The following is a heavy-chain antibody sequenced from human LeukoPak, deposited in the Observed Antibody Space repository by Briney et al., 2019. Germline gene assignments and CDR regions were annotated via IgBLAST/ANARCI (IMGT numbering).Heavy chain of an antibody. V-gene: IGHV4-61*02. CDR1: GGSISSGSYY. CDR2: IYTSGST. CDR3: ARTHSSGWSGSYWYFDL. Sequence: PSQTLSLTCTVSGGSISSGSYYWSWIRQPAGKGLEWIGRIYTSGSTNYNPSLNSRVTISVDTSKHQFSLKLSSVTAADTAVYYCARTHSSGWSGSYWYFDLWGRGTLVTVSS. J-gene: IGHJ2*01. D-gene: IGHD6-19*01.